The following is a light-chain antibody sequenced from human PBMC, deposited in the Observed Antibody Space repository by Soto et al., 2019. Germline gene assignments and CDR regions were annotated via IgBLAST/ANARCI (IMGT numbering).Light chain of an antibody. CDR2: DAS. V-gene: IGKV1-5*01. Sequence: DIQLTPSPSTLSASVGARLALTGLARQCISSWLAWYQQKPGKAPTLLIYDASSLESGVPSRFSGSGAGTEFTLTIISLQPDDFATYYCQQYNSYSPVTFGQGAKVDIK. CDR3: QQYNSYSPVT. J-gene: IGKJ1*01. CDR1: QCISSW.